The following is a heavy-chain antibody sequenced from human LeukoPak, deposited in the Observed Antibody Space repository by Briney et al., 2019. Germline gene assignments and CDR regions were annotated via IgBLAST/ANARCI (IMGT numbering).Heavy chain of an antibody. V-gene: IGHV4-39*07. Sequence: KPSETLSLTCTVSGGSTSSSSHYWAWIRQPPGKGLEWIGSIYYGGSTYYTPSLKSRVTISVDMSKNQFSLKLSSVTAADTAVYYCARDGGSSFRYFDYWGQGTLVTVSS. CDR2: IYYGGST. CDR1: GGSTSSSSHY. CDR3: ARDGGSSFRYFDY. D-gene: IGHD2-2*01. J-gene: IGHJ4*02.